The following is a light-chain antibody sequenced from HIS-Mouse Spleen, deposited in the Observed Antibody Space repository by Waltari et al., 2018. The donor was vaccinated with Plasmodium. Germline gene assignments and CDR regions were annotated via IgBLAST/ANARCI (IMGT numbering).Light chain of an antibody. CDR1: NIGSKS. Sequence: SYVLTQSPSVSVAPGKTARITCGGNNIGSKSVHWDQQKPGQAPVLVVYDDSDRPSGMPERFSGSNSGNTATLTISRVEAGDEADYYCQVWDSSSDHVVFGGGTKLTVL. CDR2: DDS. J-gene: IGLJ2*01. V-gene: IGLV3-21*03. CDR3: QVWDSSSDHVV.